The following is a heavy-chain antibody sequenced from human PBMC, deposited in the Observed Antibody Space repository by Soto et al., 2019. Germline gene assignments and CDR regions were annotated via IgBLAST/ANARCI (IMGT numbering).Heavy chain of an antibody. V-gene: IGHV4-30-4*01. CDR2: IYYSGST. CDR1: GGSISSGDYY. Sequence: QVQLQESGPGLVKPSQTLSLTCTVSGGSISSGDYYWSWIRQPPGKGLEWIGYIYYSGSTYYNPSLKRRVTIAVDTSKNQFSLKLSSVTAADTAVYYCARDQGIAARHWFDPWGQGTLVTVSS. CDR3: ARDQGIAARHWFDP. J-gene: IGHJ5*02. D-gene: IGHD6-6*01.